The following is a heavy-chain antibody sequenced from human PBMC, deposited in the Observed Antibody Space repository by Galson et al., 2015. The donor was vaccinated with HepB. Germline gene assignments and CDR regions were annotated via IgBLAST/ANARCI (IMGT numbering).Heavy chain of an antibody. CDR1: GFTFSKAW. J-gene: IGHJ5*02. CDR3: TTDVYYSTYWSWLDP. CDR2: IKSKTDGETT. Sequence: SLRLSCAVYGFTFSKAWMTWVRQAPGMGLEWVGRIKSKTDGETTDYAAPVKGRFTISRDDSKNRLYLQMNSLKTEDTAVYYCTTDVYYSTYWSWLDPWGQGTLVTVSS. D-gene: IGHD2-8*02. V-gene: IGHV3-15*01.